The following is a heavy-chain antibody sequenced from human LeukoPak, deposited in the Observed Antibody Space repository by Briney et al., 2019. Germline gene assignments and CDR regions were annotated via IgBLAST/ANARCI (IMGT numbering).Heavy chain of an antibody. CDR1: GFTFSSYS. J-gene: IGHJ4*02. V-gene: IGHV3-21*01. D-gene: IGHD4-17*01. CDR2: SSSSSSYI. CDR3: ATAPYDGDYVRGGGFDY. Sequence: GGSLRLTCAASGFTFSSYSMNWVRHSPGKGLEWFSSSSSSSSYIYYADSVKGLFTISRDHPENSLYLKKHSLRAEDTAVYYCATAPYDGDYVRGGGFDYWGQGTLVTVSS.